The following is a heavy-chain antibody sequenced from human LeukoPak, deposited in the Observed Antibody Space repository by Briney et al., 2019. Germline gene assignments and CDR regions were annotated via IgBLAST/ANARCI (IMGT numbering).Heavy chain of an antibody. CDR3: ARQDFWSGYTIDY. CDR1: GGTFSGYY. V-gene: IGHV4-34*01. CDR2: INHSGST. D-gene: IGHD3-3*01. J-gene: IGHJ4*02. Sequence: SETLSLTCVVYGGTFSGYYWRWLRQPPGKGPEWVGEINHSGSTYYNPSLKSRVTISVDTSKNQFSLKLSSVTAAHTAVYYCARQDFWSGYTIDYWGQGTLVTVSS.